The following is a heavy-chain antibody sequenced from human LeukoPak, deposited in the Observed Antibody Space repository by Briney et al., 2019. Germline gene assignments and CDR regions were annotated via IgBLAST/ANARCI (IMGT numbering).Heavy chain of an antibody. Sequence: GGSLRLSCAASGFTFSSYWMSWVRQAPGKGLEGVGFIRSKAYGGTTEYAASVKGRFTISRDDSKSIAYLQMNSLKTEDTAVYYCTRQWKYSSSWYGYYFDYWGQGTLVTVSS. V-gene: IGHV3-49*04. CDR3: TRQWKYSSSWYGYYFDY. CDR1: GFTFSSYW. CDR2: IRSKAYGGTT. J-gene: IGHJ4*02. D-gene: IGHD6-13*01.